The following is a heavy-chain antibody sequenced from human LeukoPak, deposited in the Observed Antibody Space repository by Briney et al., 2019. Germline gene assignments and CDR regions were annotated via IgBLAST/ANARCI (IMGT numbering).Heavy chain of an antibody. CDR1: GGTFSSYA. CDR2: IIPIFGTA. CDR3: ATDAYSSGPPEYFQQ. J-gene: IGHJ1*01. V-gene: IGHV1-69*13. D-gene: IGHD3-22*01. Sequence: SVKVSCKASGGTFSSYAISWVRQAPGQGLEWMGGIIPIFGTANYAQKFQGRVTITADESTSTAYMELSSLRSEDTAVYYCATDAYSSGPPEYFQQWGQGTLVTVSS.